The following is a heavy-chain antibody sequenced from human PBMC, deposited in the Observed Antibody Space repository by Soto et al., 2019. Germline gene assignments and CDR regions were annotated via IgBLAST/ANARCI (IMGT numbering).Heavy chain of an antibody. CDR2: IIPIFGTA. Sequence: QVQLVQSGAEVKKPGSSVKVSCKASGGTFSSYAISWVRQAPGQGLEWMGGIIPIFGTANYAQKFRGRVTITADASTSTVYVEMSSLRSEDTAVYYCARRFADSRGYYYFDYWGQGTLVTVSS. D-gene: IGHD3-22*01. CDR1: GGTFSSYA. CDR3: ARRFADSRGYYYFDY. J-gene: IGHJ4*02. V-gene: IGHV1-69*01.